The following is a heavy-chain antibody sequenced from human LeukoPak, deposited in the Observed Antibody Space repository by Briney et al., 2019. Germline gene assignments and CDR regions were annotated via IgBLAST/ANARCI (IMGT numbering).Heavy chain of an antibody. J-gene: IGHJ6*02. CDR2: IYYSGST. Sequence: SETLSLTCTVSGGSISSYYWSWIRQPPGKGLGWIGYIYYSGSTNYNPSLKSRVTISVDTSKNQFSLKLSSVTAADTAVYYCARAEYYYDSSGYNYYYGMDVWGQGTTVTVSS. CDR1: GGSISSYY. D-gene: IGHD3-22*01. CDR3: ARAEYYYDSSGYNYYYGMDV. V-gene: IGHV4-59*01.